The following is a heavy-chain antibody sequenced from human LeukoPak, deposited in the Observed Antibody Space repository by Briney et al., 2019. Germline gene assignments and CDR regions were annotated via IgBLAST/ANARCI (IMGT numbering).Heavy chain of an antibody. CDR2: ILYDGSKK. Sequence: GGSLRLSCSASGFTFSRFGMHWVRQAPGQGLEWVAFILYDGSKKYYADSVKGRFTISRDNSKNTLPLQMNSLRGEDTALYYCTKDLRYYYADNLSEMDDHDCWGQGTLVTVSS. CDR3: TKDLRYYYADNLSEMDDHDC. CDR1: GFTFSRFG. V-gene: IGHV3-30*02. J-gene: IGHJ4*02. D-gene: IGHD4-23*01.